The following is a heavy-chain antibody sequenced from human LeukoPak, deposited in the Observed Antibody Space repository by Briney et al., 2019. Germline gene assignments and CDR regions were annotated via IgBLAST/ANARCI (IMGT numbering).Heavy chain of an antibody. J-gene: IGHJ4*02. CDR2: ISAYNGHT. CDR1: GYTLTSYG. V-gene: IGHV1-18*01. Sequence: GASVKVSCKASGYTLTSYGTSWVRQAPGHGREWMGWISAYNGHTNYAQKLQGRVTMTTDTSTSTAYMELRSLISDDAAAYYCARQSERWELLIRDWGQGTLVTVSS. CDR3: ARQSERWELLIRD. D-gene: IGHD1-26*01.